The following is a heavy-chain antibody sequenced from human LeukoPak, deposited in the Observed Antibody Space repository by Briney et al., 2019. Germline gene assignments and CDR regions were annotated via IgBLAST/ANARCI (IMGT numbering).Heavy chain of an antibody. Sequence: GGSLRLSCAASGFTFNSYEMNWVRQAPGKGLECVLYISSSGSTIYYADSVKGRFTISRDNAKNSLYLQMNSLRAEDTAVYYCARDGGGYSYGYFDFWGQGTLVTVSS. D-gene: IGHD5-18*01. V-gene: IGHV3-48*03. J-gene: IGHJ4*02. CDR2: ISSSGSTI. CDR3: ARDGGGYSYGYFDF. CDR1: GFTFNSYE.